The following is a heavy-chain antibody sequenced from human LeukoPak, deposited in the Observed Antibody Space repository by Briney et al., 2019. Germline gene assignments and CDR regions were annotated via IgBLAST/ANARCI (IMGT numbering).Heavy chain of an antibody. J-gene: IGHJ4*02. Sequence: PSETLSLTCAVYGGSFSGYYWSWIRQPPGKRLEWIGEINHSGSTNYNPSLKSRVTISVDTSKNQFSLKLSSVTAADTAVYYCARVHPPFDYDSSGYYFGGVDYWGQGTLVTVSS. CDR3: ARVHPPFDYDSSGYYFGGVDY. V-gene: IGHV4-34*01. D-gene: IGHD3-22*01. CDR2: INHSGST. CDR1: GGSFSGYY.